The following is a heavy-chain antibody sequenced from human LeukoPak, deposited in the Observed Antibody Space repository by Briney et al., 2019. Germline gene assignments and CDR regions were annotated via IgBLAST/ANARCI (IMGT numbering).Heavy chain of an antibody. V-gene: IGHV3-11*01. CDR2: MSSSGSTI. Sequence: GRSLRLSCAASGFTLSDYYMSWIRQAPGKGLEWVSYMSSSGSTIYYADSVKGRFTISRDSAKNSLYLQMNSLRAEDTAVYYCARGSRLEGLDYWGQGTLVTVSS. J-gene: IGHJ4*02. D-gene: IGHD5-12*01. CDR3: ARGSRLEGLDY. CDR1: GFTLSDYY.